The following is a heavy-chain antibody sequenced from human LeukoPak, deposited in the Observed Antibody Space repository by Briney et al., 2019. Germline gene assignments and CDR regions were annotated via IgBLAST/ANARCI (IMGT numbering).Heavy chain of an antibody. CDR3: VSGYCCTSNSCALDY. V-gene: IGHV1-69*02. Sequence: SVTDSFQATRGTYSNSPISSVRQAPGQGLEWMGRIIPFLDIADYAQKFQGRVTITADKSTSTAYMELSSLKSEDTAVFYYVSGYCCTSNSCALDYWGQGSLVTVSS. J-gene: IGHJ4*02. CDR2: IIPFLDIA. CDR1: RGTYSNSP. D-gene: IGHD2-2*01.